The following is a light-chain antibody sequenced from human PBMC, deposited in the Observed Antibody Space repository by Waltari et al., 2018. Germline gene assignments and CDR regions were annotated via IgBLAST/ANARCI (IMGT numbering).Light chain of an antibody. J-gene: IGKJ4*01. Sequence: VLLTQSPASLSVSPGDTVILSCRASQSVRTHLVWYQQKAGQAPRTLIYGASTRASGVPSRFSGSGSETDFTLIISSLQSEDAAVYFCQQYYVWPPITVGGGTKLEI. CDR3: QQYYVWPPIT. V-gene: IGKV3-15*01. CDR2: GAS. CDR1: QSVRTH.